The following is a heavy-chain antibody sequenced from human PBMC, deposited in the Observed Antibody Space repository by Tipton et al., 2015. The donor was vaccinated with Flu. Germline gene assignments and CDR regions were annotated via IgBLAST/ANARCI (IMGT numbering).Heavy chain of an antibody. J-gene: IGHJ6*03. CDR2: INHSGST. D-gene: IGHD6-25*01. Sequence: AGLVKPSETLSLTCAVYGGSFSGYYWSWIRQPPGKGLEWIGEINHSGSTNYNPSLKSRVTISVDTSKNQFSLKLSSVTAADTAVYYCAREAAFYYYYYMDVWGKGTTVTVSS. CDR1: GGSFSGYY. V-gene: IGHV4-34*01. CDR3: AREAAFYYYYYMDV.